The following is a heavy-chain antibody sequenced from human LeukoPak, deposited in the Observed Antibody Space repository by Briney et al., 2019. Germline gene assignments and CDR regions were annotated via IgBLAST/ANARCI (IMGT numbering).Heavy chain of an antibody. CDR3: ASSYSSDWYVFDY. CDR1: GGSISSSSYY. CDR2: IYYSGST. J-gene: IGHJ4*02. V-gene: IGHV4-39*01. Sequence: SETLSLTCTVSGGSISSSSYYWGWIRQPPGKGLEWIGTIYYSGSTYYNPSLKSRVTISVDTSKNQFSLKLSSVTAADTAVYYCASSYSSDWYVFDYWGQGTLVTVSS. D-gene: IGHD6-19*01.